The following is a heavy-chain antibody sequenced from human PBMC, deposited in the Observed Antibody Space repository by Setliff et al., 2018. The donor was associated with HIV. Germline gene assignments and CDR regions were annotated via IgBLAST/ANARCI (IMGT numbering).Heavy chain of an antibody. CDR1: GGSITGYY. D-gene: IGHD3-3*01. CDR2: ISTTGST. J-gene: IGHJ3*02. V-gene: IGHV4-4*07. Sequence: SETLSLTCTVSGGSITGYYWSWIRQPAGEGLEWIGHISTTGSTNYNPSLKSRVIMSVDTSRNQFSLKLSSVTAADSAVYYCARDYYNFQDMWGQGTMVTVSS. CDR3: ARDYYNFQDM.